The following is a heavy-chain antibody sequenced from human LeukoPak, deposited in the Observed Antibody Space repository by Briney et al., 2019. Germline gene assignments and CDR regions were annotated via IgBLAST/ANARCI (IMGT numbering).Heavy chain of an antibody. J-gene: IGHJ4*02. CDR2: ISHDGSNK. Sequence: GRPLRLSCAASGFTFSRYAMHWVRQAPGKGLEWVAIISHDGSNKYHADSVKGRFTISRDNSKNTLYLQTNSLIAEDTAMYLCARDFGGLRWNYYFDYWGQGTLVTVSS. D-gene: IGHD4-23*01. CDR1: GFTFSRYA. V-gene: IGHV3-30*04. CDR3: ARDFGGLRWNYYFDY.